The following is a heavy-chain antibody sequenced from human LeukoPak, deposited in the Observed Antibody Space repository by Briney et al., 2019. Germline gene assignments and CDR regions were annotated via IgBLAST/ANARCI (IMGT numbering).Heavy chain of an antibody. Sequence: GGSLRLSCAASGFTFSSYEVNWVRQAPGKGLEWVSYISSSGSTIYYADSVKGRFTISRDNAKNSLYLQMNSLRAEDTAVYYCATTSGSYYGFDYWGQGTLVTVSS. CDR3: ATTSGSYYGFDY. V-gene: IGHV3-48*03. D-gene: IGHD1-26*01. CDR1: GFTFSSYE. CDR2: ISSSGSTI. J-gene: IGHJ4*02.